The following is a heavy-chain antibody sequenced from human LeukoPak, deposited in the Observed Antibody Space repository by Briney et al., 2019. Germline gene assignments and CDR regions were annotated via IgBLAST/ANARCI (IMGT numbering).Heavy chain of an antibody. V-gene: IGHV3-7*01. CDR2: IKQDGSEK. CDR1: GFTFSSYW. J-gene: IGHJ5*02. D-gene: IGHD6-19*01. Sequence: PGGSLRLSCAASGFTFSSYWMTWVRQAPGKGLEWVANIKQDGSEKFYVDSVKGRFTISRDNAKNTLYLQVNSLRAEDTAVYYCAKDRGTTVPGGLNWFDPWGQGTLVTVSS. CDR3: AKDRGTTVPGGLNWFDP.